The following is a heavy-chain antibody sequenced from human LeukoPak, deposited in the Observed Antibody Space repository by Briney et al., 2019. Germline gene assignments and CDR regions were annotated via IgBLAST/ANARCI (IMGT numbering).Heavy chain of an antibody. CDR2: VYSENT. Sequence: SETLSLTCTVSGDSISSSSFFWGWIRQPPGKGLEWIGAVYSENTYYNPSLKSRVSISVDTSKNQFSLTMSSVTAADTAVYYCARFSYIYPHDAFDIWGQGTMVTVPS. CDR3: ARFSYIYPHDAFDI. D-gene: IGHD3-10*01. J-gene: IGHJ3*02. CDR1: GDSISSSSFF. V-gene: IGHV4-39*07.